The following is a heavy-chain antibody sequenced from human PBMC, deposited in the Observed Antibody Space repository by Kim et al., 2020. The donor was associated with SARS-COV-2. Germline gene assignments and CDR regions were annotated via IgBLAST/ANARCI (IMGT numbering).Heavy chain of an antibody. V-gene: IGHV3-23*01. J-gene: IGHJ4*02. D-gene: IGHD3-10*01. Sequence: VKGRFTISRDNSKNTLYLQMNSLRAEDTAVYYCAKDVGMVRGVIPYYFDYWGQGTLVTVSS. CDR3: AKDVGMVRGVIPYYFDY.